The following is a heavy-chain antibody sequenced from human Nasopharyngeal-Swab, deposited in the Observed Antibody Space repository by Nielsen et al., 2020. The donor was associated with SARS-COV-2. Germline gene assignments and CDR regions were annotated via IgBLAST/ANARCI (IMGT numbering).Heavy chain of an antibody. V-gene: IGHV3-53*04. CDR1: GFAVTSDY. CDR3: VRENAMTYGGFDI. Sequence: GGSLRLSCAVSGFAVTSDYMNWVRQAPGKGLEWVSVIYSGGSTYYAASVKGRFTISRHNSQNTLYLQMNSLRPEDTALYYCVRENAMTYGGFDIWGQGTMVTVSS. D-gene: IGHD4/OR15-4a*01. J-gene: IGHJ3*02. CDR2: IYSGGST.